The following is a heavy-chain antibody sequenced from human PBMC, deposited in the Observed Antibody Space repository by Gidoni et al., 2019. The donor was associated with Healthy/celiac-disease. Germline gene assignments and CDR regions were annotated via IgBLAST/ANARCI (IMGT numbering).Heavy chain of an antibody. CDR3: TRVDCSSTSCYPDWFDP. V-gene: IGHV3-49*04. D-gene: IGHD2-2*01. J-gene: IGHJ5*02. CDR2: IRSKAYGGTT. Sequence: EVQLVESGGGLVQPGRSLRLSCTASGFTFGDYAMRWVRQAPGKGLEWVGFIRSKAYGGTTEYAASVKGRFTISRDDSKSIAYLQMNSLKTEDTAVYYCTRVDCSSTSCYPDWFDPWGQGTLVTVSS. CDR1: GFTFGDYA.